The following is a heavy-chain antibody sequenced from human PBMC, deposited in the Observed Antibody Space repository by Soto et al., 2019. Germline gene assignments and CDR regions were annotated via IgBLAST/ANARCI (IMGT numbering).Heavy chain of an antibody. CDR2: ITWNSGNI. CDR3: VKDSYADFHRVLSTAEYFFDY. J-gene: IGHJ4*01. CDR1: EFTFDDYA. D-gene: IGHD2-2*01. V-gene: IGHV3-9*01. Sequence: ELQLVESGGGLVRPGRSMRLSCTASEFTFDDYAMHWVRQAPGRGLEWVSGITWNSGNIAYADSVKGRFTIARDDDNNSLYLQMNSLRPEDTALYYCVKDSYADFHRVLSTAEYFFDYWGHGTLVTVSS.